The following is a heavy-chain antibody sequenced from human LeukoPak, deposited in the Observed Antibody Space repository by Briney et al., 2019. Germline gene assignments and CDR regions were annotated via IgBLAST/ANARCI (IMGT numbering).Heavy chain of an antibody. CDR2: IRYDGSNK. V-gene: IGHV3-30*02. CDR1: GLTFSSNG. D-gene: IGHD6-19*01. Sequence: GGSLRLSCAASGLTFSSNGMHWVRQAPGKGLEWVAFIRYDGSNKYYADSVKGRFTISRDNSKNTLYLQMNSLRAEDTAVYYCAKGHIAVAGTGFYYWGQGTLVTVSS. CDR3: AKGHIAVAGTGFYY. J-gene: IGHJ4*02.